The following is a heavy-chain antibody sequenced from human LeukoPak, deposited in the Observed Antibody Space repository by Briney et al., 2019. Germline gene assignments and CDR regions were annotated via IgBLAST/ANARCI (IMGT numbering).Heavy chain of an antibody. CDR1: GFTFSSYG. V-gene: IGHV3-33*06. Sequence: GGSLRLSCAASGFTFSSYGMHWVRQAPGKGLEWVAVIWYDGSNKYYADSVKGRFTISRDNSKNTLYLQMNSLRAEDAAVYYCAKDPRGSYSRDYYYYMDVWGKGTTVTISS. CDR2: IWYDGSNK. CDR3: AKDPRGSYSRDYYYYMDV. D-gene: IGHD1-26*01. J-gene: IGHJ6*03.